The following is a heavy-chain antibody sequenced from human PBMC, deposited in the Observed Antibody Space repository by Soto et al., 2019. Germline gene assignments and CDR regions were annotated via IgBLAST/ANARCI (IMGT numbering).Heavy chain of an antibody. CDR2: IIPIFGST. CDR3: ARDPEPDSSETQAAFDI. CDR1: GGTFSSYA. J-gene: IGHJ3*02. D-gene: IGHD3-22*01. Sequence: SVKVSCKASGGTFSSYAISWVRQAPGQGLEWMGGIIPIFGSTSYAQKFQGRVTMTRDTSTSTVYMELSSLRSEDTAVYYCARDPEPDSSETQAAFDIWGQGAMVTVSS. V-gene: IGHV1-69*05.